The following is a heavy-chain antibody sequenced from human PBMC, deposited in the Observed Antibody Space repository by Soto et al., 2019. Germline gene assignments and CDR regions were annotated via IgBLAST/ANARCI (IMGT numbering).Heavy chain of an antibody. CDR1: GFTFSSYS. CDR3: AREGGDYPRGYYYYYMDV. CDR2: ISSSSSYI. D-gene: IGHD4-17*01. V-gene: IGHV3-21*01. Sequence: GGSLRLSCAASGFTFSSYSMNWVRQAPGKGLEWVSSISSSSSYIYYADSVKGRFTISRDNAKNSLYLQMNSLRAEDTAVYYCAREGGDYPRGYYYYYMDVWGKGTTVTVSS. J-gene: IGHJ6*03.